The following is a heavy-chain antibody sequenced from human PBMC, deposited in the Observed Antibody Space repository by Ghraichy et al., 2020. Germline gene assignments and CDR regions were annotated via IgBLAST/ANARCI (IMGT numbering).Heavy chain of an antibody. Sequence: SETLSLTCTVSGGSISSYYWTWIRQPPGKGLEWLGYIYYSGSTNYNPSLKSRVTISVDTSKNQFSLKLSSVTAADTAVYYCARVELAAAGTGWFDPWGQGTLVTVSS. D-gene: IGHD6-13*01. J-gene: IGHJ5*02. CDR2: IYYSGST. CDR1: GGSISSYY. V-gene: IGHV4-59*01. CDR3: ARVELAAAGTGWFDP.